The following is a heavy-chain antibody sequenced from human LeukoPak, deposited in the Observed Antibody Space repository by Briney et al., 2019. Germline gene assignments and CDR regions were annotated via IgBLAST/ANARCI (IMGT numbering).Heavy chain of an antibody. CDR3: ARGAQGDYYFWSGYYSGYYYYYMDV. CDR1: GGSFSRYY. Sequence: SETLSLTCAVYGGSFSRYYWSWIRQPPGKGLEWVGEINHSGSTNYNPSLKSRVTISVDTSKNQFSLKLSSVTAADTAVYYCARGAQGDYYFWSGYYSGYYYYYMDVWGKGTTVTVSS. V-gene: IGHV4-34*01. D-gene: IGHD3-3*01. J-gene: IGHJ6*03. CDR2: INHSGST.